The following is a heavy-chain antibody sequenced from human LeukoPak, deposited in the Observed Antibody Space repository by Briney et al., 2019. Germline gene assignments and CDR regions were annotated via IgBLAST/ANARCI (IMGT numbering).Heavy chain of an antibody. V-gene: IGHV3-7*01. Sequence: GGSLRLSCAVSGFTFSSSWMDWVRQAPGKGLEGVANIKEDGSVKNYVDSVKGRFTISRDNTKNSLYLQMNSLRAEDTAVYYCAKNFGHQQFDSWGQGTLVIVSS. CDR3: AKNFGHQQFDS. CDR2: IKEDGSVK. D-gene: IGHD3/OR15-3a*01. CDR1: GFTFSSSW. J-gene: IGHJ4*02.